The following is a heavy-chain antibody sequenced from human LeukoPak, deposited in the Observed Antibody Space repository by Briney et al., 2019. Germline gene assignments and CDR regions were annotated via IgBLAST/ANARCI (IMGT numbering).Heavy chain of an antibody. V-gene: IGHV1-69*13. CDR2: IIPIFGTA. J-gene: IGHJ5*02. Sequence: GASVKVSFTASGGTFSIYAISWVRQAPGQGLEWMGGIIPIFGTANYAQKFQGRVTITADESTSTAYMELSSLRSEDTAVYYCARDVGDFWSGYYTSWFDPWGQGTLVTVSS. D-gene: IGHD3-3*01. CDR1: GGTFSIYA. CDR3: ARDVGDFWSGYYTSWFDP.